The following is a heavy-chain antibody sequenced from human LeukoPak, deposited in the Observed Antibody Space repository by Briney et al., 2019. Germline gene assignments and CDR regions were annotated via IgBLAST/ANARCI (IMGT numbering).Heavy chain of an antibody. V-gene: IGHV4-28*01. D-gene: IGHD2-2*01. J-gene: IGHJ2*01. CDR1: GYSISSSNW. Sequence: SDTLSLTCAVSGYSISSSNWWGWIRQPPGKGLEWIGYIYYSGSTYYNPSLKSRVTMSADTSKNQFSLKLSSVTAVDTAVYYCARSLGYCSSTSCLYWYFDLWGRGTLVTVSS. CDR2: IYYSGST. CDR3: ARSLGYCSSTSCLYWYFDL.